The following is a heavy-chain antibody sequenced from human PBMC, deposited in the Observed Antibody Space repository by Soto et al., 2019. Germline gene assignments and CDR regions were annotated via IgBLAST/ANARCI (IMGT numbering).Heavy chain of an antibody. J-gene: IGHJ6*02. CDR1: GFTVSSNY. CDR2: IYSGGST. Sequence: GGSLRLSCAASGFTVSSNYMSWVRQAPGKGLEWVSVIYSGGSTYYADSVKGRFTISRDNSKNTLYLQMNSLRAEDTAVYYCARAIVPAATNYYYGMDVWGQGTSVTVSS. V-gene: IGHV3-53*01. CDR3: ARAIVPAATNYYYGMDV. D-gene: IGHD2-2*01.